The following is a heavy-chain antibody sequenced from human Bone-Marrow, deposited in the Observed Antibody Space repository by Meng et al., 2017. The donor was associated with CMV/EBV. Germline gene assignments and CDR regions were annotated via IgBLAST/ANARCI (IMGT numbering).Heavy chain of an antibody. CDR1: GFTFSNSD. D-gene: IGHD3-3*01. CDR3: ARDPGYDFWSGQASYYFDY. Sequence: GGSLRLSCAASGFTFSNSDMNWVRQAPGKGLEWVSGVSWNGSRTHYADSVKGRFIISRDNSRNSLYQQMNSLRPEDMAVYYCARDPGYDFWSGQASYYFDYWGQGTLVTVSS. J-gene: IGHJ4*02. V-gene: IGHV3-19*01. CDR2: VSWNGSRT.